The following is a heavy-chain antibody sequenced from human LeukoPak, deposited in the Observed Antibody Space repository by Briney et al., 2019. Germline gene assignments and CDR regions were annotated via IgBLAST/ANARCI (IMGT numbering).Heavy chain of an antibody. CDR3: ARDKWYDGRVGY. D-gene: IGHD2-15*01. CDR2: IYYSGST. Sequence: PSETLSLTCSVSDGSISSSSYYWGWIRQPPGKGLEWIGSIYYSGSTYYNPSLKSRVTISVDTSKNQFSLKLSSVTAADTAVYYCARDKWYDGRVGYWGQGTLVTVSS. CDR1: DGSISSSSYY. J-gene: IGHJ4*02. V-gene: IGHV4-39*07.